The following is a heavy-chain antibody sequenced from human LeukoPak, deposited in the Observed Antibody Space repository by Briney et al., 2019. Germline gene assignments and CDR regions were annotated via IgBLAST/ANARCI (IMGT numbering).Heavy chain of an antibody. CDR2: IDRSGVT. V-gene: IGHV3-66*03. D-gene: IGHD3-16*01. J-gene: IGHJ6*03. CDR3: AKGYGWGASYYYYYMDV. CDR1: GFTVHSNY. Sequence: GGSLRLSCAASGFTVHSNYMSWVRQAPGKGLEWVSVIDRSGVTHYADSVKGRFTISRDNSKNTLYLQINSLRDEDTSVYYCAKGYGWGASYYYYYMDVWGKGTTVTISS.